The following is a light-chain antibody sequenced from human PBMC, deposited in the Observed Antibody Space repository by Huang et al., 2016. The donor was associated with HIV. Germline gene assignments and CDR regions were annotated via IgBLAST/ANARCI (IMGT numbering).Light chain of an antibody. V-gene: IGKV3-11*01. CDR2: DAS. CDR3: QQRSDWPLT. J-gene: IGKJ4*01. Sequence: EIVLTQSPATLSLSPGERAPLSCRASQRISNYLGWYQQKPGQAPRLLIYDASNRATGIPARFSGSGSGTEFTLTISSLEPEDFAVYYCQQRSDWPLTFGGGTKVESK. CDR1: QRISNY.